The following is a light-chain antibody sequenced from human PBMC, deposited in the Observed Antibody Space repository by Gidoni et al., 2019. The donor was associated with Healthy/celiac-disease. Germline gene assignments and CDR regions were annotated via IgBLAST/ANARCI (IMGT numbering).Light chain of an antibody. CDR3: QHRSNRSWT. J-gene: IGKJ1*01. V-gene: IGKV3-11*01. Sequence: EIVLTQSPATLSLSPGERATLSCRASQSVSSYLAWYQQKPGIPARFSGSGSWTDFTRTISRLSPEDFAFYYCQHRSNRSWTFGQGTKVEIK. CDR1: QSVSSY.